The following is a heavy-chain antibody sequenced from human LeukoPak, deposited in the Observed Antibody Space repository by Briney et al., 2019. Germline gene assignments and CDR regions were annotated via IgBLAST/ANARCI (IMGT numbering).Heavy chain of an antibody. CDR3: AKGQVDTAMVTGGVDY. Sequence: GRSLRLSCAASGFTFDDYAMHWVRQAPGKGLEWVSGISWNSGSIGYADSVKGRFTISRDNAKNSLYLQMNSLRAEDMALYYCAKGQVDTAMVTGGVDYWGQGTLVTVSS. V-gene: IGHV3-9*03. J-gene: IGHJ4*02. D-gene: IGHD5-18*01. CDR1: GFTFDDYA. CDR2: ISWNSGSI.